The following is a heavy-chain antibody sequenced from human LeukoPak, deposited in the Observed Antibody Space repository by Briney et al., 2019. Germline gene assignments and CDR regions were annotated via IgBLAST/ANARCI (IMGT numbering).Heavy chain of an antibody. CDR2: IYYSGGT. D-gene: IGHD2-2*01. Sequence: SETLSLTCTVSGGSISSHFWSWIRQPPGKGLEWIGYIYYSGGTNYNPSLTSRVTISVDTSKNQFSLKLSSVTAADTAVYYCARGPTYQPIDFWGQGTLVTASS. J-gene: IGHJ4*02. V-gene: IGHV4-59*08. CDR1: GGSISSHF. CDR3: ARGPTYQPIDF.